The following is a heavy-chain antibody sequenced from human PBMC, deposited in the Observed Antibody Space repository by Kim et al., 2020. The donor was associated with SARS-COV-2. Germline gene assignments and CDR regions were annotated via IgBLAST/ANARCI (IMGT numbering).Heavy chain of an antibody. V-gene: IGHV5-51*01. J-gene: IGHJ4*02. CDR3: AGPHYDILTGYQY. CDR1: GYSFTSYW. D-gene: IGHD3-9*01. CDR2: IYPGDSDT. Sequence: GESLKISCKGSGYSFTSYWIGWVRQMPGKGLEWMGIIYPGDSDTRYSPSFQGQVTISADKSISTAYLQWSSLKASDTAMYYCAGPHYDILTGYQYWGQGTLVTVSS.